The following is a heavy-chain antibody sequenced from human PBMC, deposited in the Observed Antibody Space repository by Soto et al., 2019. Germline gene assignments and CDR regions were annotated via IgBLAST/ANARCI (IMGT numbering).Heavy chain of an antibody. J-gene: IGHJ3*02. V-gene: IGHV4-61*01. D-gene: IGHD6-19*01. CDR2: ISYSGST. CDR3: ARDGLGSSGGKDAFDI. CDR1: GGSVSSDSYY. Sequence: SETLSLTCTVSGGSVSSDSYYWNWIRQPPGEGLEWIGYISYSGSTNYNPSLKSRVTMSVDTSKNEFSLRLSSVTAADTAVYFCARDGLGSSGGKDAFDIWGQGAMVTVSS.